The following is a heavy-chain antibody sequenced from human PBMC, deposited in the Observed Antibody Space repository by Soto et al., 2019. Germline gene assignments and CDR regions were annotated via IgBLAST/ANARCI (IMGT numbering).Heavy chain of an antibody. J-gene: IGHJ4*02. CDR3: ARDNPRSSWFDY. D-gene: IGHD6-13*01. CDR2: IRQDGSEK. Sequence: GGSLRLSCSTSGFTFSSYWMSWVRQAPGKGLEWVANIRQDGSEKFYVDSVKGRFTISRDNAKNSLYLQLNSLRDEDTAIYYCARDNPRSSWFDYWGQGTPVTVSS. CDR1: GFTFSSYW. V-gene: IGHV3-7*01.